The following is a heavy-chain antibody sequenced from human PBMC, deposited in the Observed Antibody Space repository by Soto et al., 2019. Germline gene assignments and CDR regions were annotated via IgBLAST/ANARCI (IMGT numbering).Heavy chain of an antibody. Sequence: PGGSLRLSCAASGFTFSSYWMSWVRQAPGKGLEWVANIKQDGSEKYYVDSVKGRSTISRDNAKNSLYLQMNSLRAEDTAVYYCASSYYDFWSGYLVYFDYWGQGTLVTVSS. CDR1: GFTFSSYW. CDR2: IKQDGSEK. V-gene: IGHV3-7*01. J-gene: IGHJ4*02. D-gene: IGHD3-3*01. CDR3: ASSYYDFWSGYLVYFDY.